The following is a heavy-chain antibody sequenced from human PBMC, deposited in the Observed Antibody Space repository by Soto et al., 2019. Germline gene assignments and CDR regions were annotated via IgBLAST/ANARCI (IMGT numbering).Heavy chain of an antibody. Sequence: QVQLQESGPGLVKPSQTLSLTCTVSGGSISSGGYYWSWIRQHPGKGLEWIGYIYYSGSTYYNPSLKNRVTISVNTSKNHVSLKLSSVTAADTAVYYCARGDPYYFDYWGQGTLVTVSS. CDR2: IYYSGST. CDR3: ARGDPYYFDY. J-gene: IGHJ4*02. V-gene: IGHV4-31*03. D-gene: IGHD2-21*02. CDR1: GGSISSGGYY.